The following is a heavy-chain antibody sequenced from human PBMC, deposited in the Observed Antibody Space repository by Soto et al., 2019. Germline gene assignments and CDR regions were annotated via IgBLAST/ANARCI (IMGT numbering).Heavy chain of an antibody. V-gene: IGHV4-59*01. CDR1: GGSISSYY. CDR2: IHYSGST. Sequence: SETLSLTCTVSGGSISSYYWGWIRQPPGKGLEWIGYIHYSGSTNYNPSLRSRVTISVDTPKNQFSPKVNSMTAADTAIYYCARGGVAARKGRWFDPWGQGTLVTVS. CDR3: ARGGVAARKGRWFDP. D-gene: IGHD6-25*01. J-gene: IGHJ5*02.